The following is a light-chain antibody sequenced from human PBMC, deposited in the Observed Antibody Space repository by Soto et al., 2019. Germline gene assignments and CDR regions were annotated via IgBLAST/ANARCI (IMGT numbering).Light chain of an antibody. V-gene: IGKV1-39*01. CDR3: QQSSSAPLT. CDR1: PGIRDS. CDR2: GAS. J-gene: IGKJ4*01. Sequence: DIQMTQSPSSLSASVGDAVTITCRASPGIRDSFHWYQQKPGQAPKLLIYGASSLQSGVPSRFSGSGYGADFTLTISSLQPEDSASYFCQQSSSAPLTVGGGTRVEIK.